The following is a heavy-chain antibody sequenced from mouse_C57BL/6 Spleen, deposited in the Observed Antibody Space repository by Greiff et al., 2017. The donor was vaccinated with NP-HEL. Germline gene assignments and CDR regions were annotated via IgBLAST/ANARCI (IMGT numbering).Heavy chain of an antibody. CDR2: INYDGSST. D-gene: IGHD2-4*01. Sequence: EVKLVESEGGLVQPGSSMKLSCTASGFTFSDYYMAWVRQVPEKGLEWVANINYDGSSTYYLDSLKSRFIISRDNAKNILYLQMSSLKSEDTATYYCAREDYPRGAMDYWGQGTSVTVSS. J-gene: IGHJ4*01. V-gene: IGHV5-16*01. CDR3: AREDYPRGAMDY. CDR1: GFTFSDYY.